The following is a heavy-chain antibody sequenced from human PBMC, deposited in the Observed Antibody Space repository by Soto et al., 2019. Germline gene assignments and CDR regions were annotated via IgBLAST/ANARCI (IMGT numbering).Heavy chain of an antibody. D-gene: IGHD3-10*01. CDR3: ARPVAPYFGTWFDP. J-gene: IGHJ5*02. V-gene: IGHV4-30-2*01. CDR1: GGSIISGNSYF. CDR2: ISHTGGT. Sequence: LSLPCAVSGGSIISGNSYFWSWIRQPPGKGLEWIGSISHTGGTTYIPSLKSRVTMSVGKSKNQFSLKLSSVTAADMGVYYCARPVAPYFGTWFDPWGQGTLVTVSS.